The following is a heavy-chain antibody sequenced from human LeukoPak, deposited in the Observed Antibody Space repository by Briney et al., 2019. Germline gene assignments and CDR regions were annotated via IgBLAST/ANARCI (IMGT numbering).Heavy chain of an antibody. Sequence: ASVKVSCKASGYTFTSYGISWVRQAPGQGLEWMGWISAYNGNTNYAQKLQGRVTMTTDTSTSTAYMELRSLTSDDTAVYYCARVYSSGWYASYYYYMDVWGKGTTVTVSS. D-gene: IGHD6-19*01. CDR3: ARVYSSGWYASYYYYMDV. V-gene: IGHV1-18*01. CDR2: ISAYNGNT. CDR1: GYTFTSYG. J-gene: IGHJ6*03.